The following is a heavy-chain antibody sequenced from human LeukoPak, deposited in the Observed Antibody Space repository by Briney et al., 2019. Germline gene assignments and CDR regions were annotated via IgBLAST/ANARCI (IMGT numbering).Heavy chain of an antibody. CDR3: ARVLRYCSSTSCQKNWFDP. CDR1: GGSFSGYY. J-gene: IGHJ5*02. V-gene: IGHV4-34*01. D-gene: IGHD2-2*01. Sequence: SETLSLTCAVYGGSFSGYYWSWIRQPPGKGLEWIGEINHSGSTNYNPSLKSRVTISVDTSKNQFSLKLSSVTAADTAVYYCARVLRYCSSTSCQKNWFDPWGQGTLVTVSS. CDR2: INHSGST.